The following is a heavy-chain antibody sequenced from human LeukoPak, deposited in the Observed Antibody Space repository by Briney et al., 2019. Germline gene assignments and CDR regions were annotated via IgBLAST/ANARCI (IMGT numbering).Heavy chain of an antibody. Sequence: GGSLRLSCAASGFTFSSYSMNWVRQAPGKGPEWVSYISSSGSTIYYADSVKGRFTISRDNAKNSLYLQMNSLRAEDTAVYYCAELGITMIGGVWGKGTTVTISS. CDR2: ISSSGSTI. CDR3: AELGITMIGGV. D-gene: IGHD3-10*02. CDR1: GFTFSSYS. J-gene: IGHJ6*04. V-gene: IGHV3-48*04.